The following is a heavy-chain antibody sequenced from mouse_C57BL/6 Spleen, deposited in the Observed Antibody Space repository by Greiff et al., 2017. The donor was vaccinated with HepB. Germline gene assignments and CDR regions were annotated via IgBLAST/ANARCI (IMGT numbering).Heavy chain of an antibody. CDR2: IHPNSGST. D-gene: IGHD2-12*01. V-gene: IGHV1-64*01. J-gene: IGHJ4*01. CDR1: GYTFTSYW. Sequence: VQLQQSWAELVKPGASVKLSCKASGYTFTSYWMHWVKQRPGQGLEWIGMIHPNSGSTNYNEKFKSKATLTVDKSSSTAYMQLSSLTSEDSAVYYCARKVTYAERDDMDDWGQGTSVTVAS. CDR3: ARKVTYAERDDMDD.